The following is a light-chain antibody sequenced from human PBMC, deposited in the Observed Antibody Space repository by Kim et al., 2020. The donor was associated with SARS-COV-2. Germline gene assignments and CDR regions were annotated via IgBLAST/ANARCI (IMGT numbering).Light chain of an antibody. CDR3: SSYTSSDSYV. CDR2: DVN. CDR1: SSDIGTYNY. V-gene: IGLV2-14*04. Sequence: GQSITIACTGTSSDIGTYNYVSWYQQYPGKAPKLMIYDVNKRPSGVSNRFSGSKSGNTASLTISGLQAEDEADYYCSSYTSSDSYVFGTGTKVTVL. J-gene: IGLJ1*01.